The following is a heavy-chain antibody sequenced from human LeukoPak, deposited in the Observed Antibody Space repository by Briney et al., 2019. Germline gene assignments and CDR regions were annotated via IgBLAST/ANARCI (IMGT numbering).Heavy chain of an antibody. Sequence: SVKVSCKASGYTFTGYYMHWVRQAPGQGLEWMGGIMPIFDIPNYTQSFQDRVKITADKSTSTAYMELSSLRSGDTAMYYCATSAIYGDYAFDIWGQGTMVTVSS. CDR3: ATSAIYGDYAFDI. CDR1: GYTFTGYY. D-gene: IGHD4-17*01. CDR2: IMPIFDIP. V-gene: IGHV1-69*10. J-gene: IGHJ3*02.